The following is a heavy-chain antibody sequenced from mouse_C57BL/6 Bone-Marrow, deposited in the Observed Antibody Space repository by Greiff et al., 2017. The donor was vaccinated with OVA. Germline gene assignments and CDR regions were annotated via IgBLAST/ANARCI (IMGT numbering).Heavy chain of an antibody. V-gene: IGHV3-1*01. CDR3: AREAYYGSSGGAMDY. CDR1: GYSITSGYD. D-gene: IGHD1-1*01. J-gene: IGHJ4*01. CDR2: ISYSGST. Sequence: EVQRVESGPGMVKPSQSLSLTCTVTGYSITSGYDWHWIRHFPGNKLEWMGYISYSGSTNYNPSLKSRISITHDTSKNHFFLKLNSVTTEDTATYYCAREAYYGSSGGAMDYWGQGTSVTVSS.